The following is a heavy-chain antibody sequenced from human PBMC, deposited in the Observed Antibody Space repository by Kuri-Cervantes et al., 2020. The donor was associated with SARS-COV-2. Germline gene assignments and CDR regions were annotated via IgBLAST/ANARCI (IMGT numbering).Heavy chain of an antibody. Sequence: GSLRLSCIVSGGSISNHYWSWIRQPPGKGLEWIGEINHSGSTNYNPSLRSRVTISVDTSKNQFSLKLSSVTAADTAVYYCARVPAAIRDWFDPWGQGTLVTVSS. CDR3: ARVPAAIRDWFDP. J-gene: IGHJ5*02. V-gene: IGHV4-34*01. CDR2: INHSGST. D-gene: IGHD2-2*02. CDR1: GGSISNHY.